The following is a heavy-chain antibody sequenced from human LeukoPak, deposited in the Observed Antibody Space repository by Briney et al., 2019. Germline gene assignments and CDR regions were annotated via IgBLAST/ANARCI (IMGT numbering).Heavy chain of an antibody. Sequence: GGSLRLSCAASGFTFNNYDMTWVRQDPGKGLEWVSAISSTGGSTYYADSVKGRFTISRDNSKNTLYLQMNSLRAEDTAVYYCARDRESGTYIDYWGQGALVTVSS. CDR1: GFTFNNYD. CDR2: ISSTGGST. V-gene: IGHV3-23*01. D-gene: IGHD1-26*01. J-gene: IGHJ4*02. CDR3: ARDRESGTYIDY.